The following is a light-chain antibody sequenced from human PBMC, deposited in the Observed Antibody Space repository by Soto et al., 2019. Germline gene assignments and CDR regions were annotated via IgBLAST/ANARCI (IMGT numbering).Light chain of an antibody. CDR3: QQRHMWPIT. CDR1: QSFRRL. J-gene: IGKJ5*01. Sequence: EVVLTQSPVTLSLSPVERATLSCTASQSFRRLLAWYQQKPGQAPRLLIYDAYNRATGIPPRFSGSGSGTYFTLTISSLEPEDSAVDYCQQRHMWPITFGQGKRLEI. V-gene: IGKV3-11*01. CDR2: DAY.